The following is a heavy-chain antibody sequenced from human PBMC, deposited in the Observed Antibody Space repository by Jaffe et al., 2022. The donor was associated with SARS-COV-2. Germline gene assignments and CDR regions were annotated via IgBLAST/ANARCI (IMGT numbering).Heavy chain of an antibody. Sequence: QLQLQESGPGLVKPSETLSLSCTVSGGSISSINYYWGWIRQPPGKGLEWIGSIYYSGSTYYNPSLKSRVTISVDSSKNQFSLKLSSVTAADTALYYCARYHYYDTSGYYYWFDPWGQGTLVTVSS. CDR2: IYYSGST. CDR1: GGSISSINYY. CDR3: ARYHYYDTSGYYYWFDP. D-gene: IGHD3-22*01. V-gene: IGHV4-39*01. J-gene: IGHJ5*02.